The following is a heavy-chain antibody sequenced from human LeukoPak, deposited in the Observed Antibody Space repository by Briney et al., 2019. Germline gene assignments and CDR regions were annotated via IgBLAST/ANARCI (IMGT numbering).Heavy chain of an antibody. CDR1: GFTFSSYG. V-gene: IGHV3-30*03. D-gene: IGHD1-7*01. CDR2: ISYDGSNK. CDR3: VINWNYEHYAFDI. Sequence: GGSLRLSCAASGFTFSSYGMHWVRQAPGKGLEWVAVISYDGSNKYYADSVKGRFTISRDNSKNTLYLQMNSLRAEDTAVYYCVINWNYEHYAFDIWGQGTMVTVSS. J-gene: IGHJ3*02.